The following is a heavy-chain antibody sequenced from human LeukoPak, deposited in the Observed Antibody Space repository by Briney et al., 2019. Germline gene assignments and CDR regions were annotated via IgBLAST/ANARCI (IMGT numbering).Heavy chain of an antibody. Sequence: GGTLRLSCAASGFTFGTSSMGWVRLAPGKGLEWVSGISGIGGGGPYYADSVKGRFTISRDNSKNTVYLQMNSLRAEDTALYYCAKEGVQTPTDWYFDLWGRGTLVTVSS. V-gene: IGHV3-23*01. CDR1: GFTFGTSS. CDR2: ISGIGGGGP. CDR3: AKEGVQTPTDWYFDL. J-gene: IGHJ2*01. D-gene: IGHD3-16*01.